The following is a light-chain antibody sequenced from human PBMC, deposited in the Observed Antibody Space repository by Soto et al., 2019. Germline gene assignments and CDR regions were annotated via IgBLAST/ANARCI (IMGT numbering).Light chain of an antibody. Sequence: EIVMTQSPATLSVSPGERATLSCRASQSVASNLAWYQQKPGQAPRLLIYDASNRATGIPARFSGSGSATDFTLTISSLEPEDFAIYYCQQRYNWPLTFGQGTKVEIK. CDR1: QSVASN. J-gene: IGKJ1*01. CDR2: DAS. V-gene: IGKV3-11*01. CDR3: QQRYNWPLT.